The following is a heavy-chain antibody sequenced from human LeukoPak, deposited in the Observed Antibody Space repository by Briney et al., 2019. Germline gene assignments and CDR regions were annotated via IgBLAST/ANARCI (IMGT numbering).Heavy chain of an antibody. V-gene: IGHV3-23*01. D-gene: IGHD2-2*01. CDR2: ISGSDGST. J-gene: IGHJ4*02. CDR1: GITLSNYG. CDR3: AKVETSGGANCYALDY. Sequence: GGSLRLSCAVSGITLSNYGMTWVRQAPDKGLEGVSAISGSDGSTYYADSVKGRFTISRDDSQNTLYLQMNSLSAEDTAVYYCAKVETSGGANCYALDYWGQGTLVTVSS.